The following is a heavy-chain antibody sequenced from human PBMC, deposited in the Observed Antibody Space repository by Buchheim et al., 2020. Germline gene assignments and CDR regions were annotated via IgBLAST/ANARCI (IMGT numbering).Heavy chain of an antibody. J-gene: IGHJ6*02. CDR1: GFTFSSYG. Sequence: QVQLVESGGGVVQPGRSLRLSCAASGFTFSSYGMHWVRQAPGKGLEWVAVIWYDGSNKYYADSVKGRFTISRDNSKNTLYLQMNSLRAEDTAVYYCARLLGPDMGENGMDVWGQGTT. CDR2: IWYDGSNK. V-gene: IGHV3-33*01. D-gene: IGHD3-9*01. CDR3: ARLLGPDMGENGMDV.